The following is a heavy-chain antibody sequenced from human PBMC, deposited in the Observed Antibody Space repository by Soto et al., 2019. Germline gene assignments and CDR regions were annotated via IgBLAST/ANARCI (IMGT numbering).Heavy chain of an antibody. V-gene: IGHV1-3*01. CDR3: ARDPNDSRADYHHYYYGMDV. CDR2: INAGNGNT. J-gene: IGHJ6*02. CDR1: GYTFTSYG. D-gene: IGHD3-22*01. Sequence: AASVKVSCKASGYTFTSYGIHWVRQAPGQMLEWTGWINAGNGNTKYSEKFQGRVTITRDTSASTAYLELSSLRSEDTAVYYCARDPNDSRADYHHYYYGMDVWGQGTTVTGYS.